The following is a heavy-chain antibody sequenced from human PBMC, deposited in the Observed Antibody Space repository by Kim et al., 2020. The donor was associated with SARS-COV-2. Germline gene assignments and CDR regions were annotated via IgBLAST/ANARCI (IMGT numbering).Heavy chain of an antibody. Sequence: GGSLRLSCVASGFTFSNAWMSWVRQAPGKGLEWVGRIKSKTDGGTTDYAAPVKGRFTISRDDSKNTLYLQMNSLKTEDTAVYYCTTGFGELPDFDYWGQGTLVTVSS. J-gene: IGHJ4*02. D-gene: IGHD3-10*01. CDR2: IKSKTDGGTT. CDR3: TTGFGELPDFDY. V-gene: IGHV3-15*01. CDR1: GFTFSNAW.